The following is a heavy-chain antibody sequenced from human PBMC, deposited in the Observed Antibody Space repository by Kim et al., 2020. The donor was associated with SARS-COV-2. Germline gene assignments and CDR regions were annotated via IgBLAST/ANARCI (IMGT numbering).Heavy chain of an antibody. Sequence: SETLSLTCTVSGGSISSGGYYWSWIRQHPGKGLEWLGYLYSRGRPSSPPSLTRRFTLLVFSSKYQFALKLSFVTSADTAVYYCARDMAGLFDYWGQGTLVTVSS. CDR3: ARDMAGLFDY. CDR1: GGSISSGGYY. D-gene: IGHD3-10*01. CDR2: LYSRGRP. V-gene: IGHV4-31*03. J-gene: IGHJ4*02.